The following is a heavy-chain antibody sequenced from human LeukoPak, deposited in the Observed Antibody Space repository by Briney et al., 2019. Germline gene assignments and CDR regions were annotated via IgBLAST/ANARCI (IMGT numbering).Heavy chain of an antibody. CDR3: AKDLGGGCCSSTSCYYYFYGMDV. J-gene: IGHJ6*04. Sequence: PGGSLRLSCAASGFTFSSYGMHWVRQAPGKGLEWVAVISYDGSNKYYADSVKGRFTISRDNSKNTLYLQMNSLRAEDTAVYYCAKDLGGGCCSSTSCYYYFYGMDVWGKGTTVTVSS. CDR2: ISYDGSNK. V-gene: IGHV3-30*18. D-gene: IGHD2-2*01. CDR1: GFTFSSYG.